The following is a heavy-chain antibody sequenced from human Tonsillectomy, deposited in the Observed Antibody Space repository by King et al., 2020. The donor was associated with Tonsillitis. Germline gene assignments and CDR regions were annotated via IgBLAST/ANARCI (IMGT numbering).Heavy chain of an antibody. D-gene: IGHD4-17*01. J-gene: IGHJ5*02. CDR2: IGWNNGSI. CDR1: GFTFDDYA. V-gene: IGHV3-9*01. Sequence: VQLVESGGGLVQPGRSLRLSCAASGFTFDDYAMHWVRQAPGKGLEWVSGIGWNNGSIDYADSVKGRFTISRDNAKNSLYLQMNSLRAEDTAFYYCAKTFGDYGGWFDPWGQRTLVTVSS. CDR3: AKTFGDYGGWFDP.